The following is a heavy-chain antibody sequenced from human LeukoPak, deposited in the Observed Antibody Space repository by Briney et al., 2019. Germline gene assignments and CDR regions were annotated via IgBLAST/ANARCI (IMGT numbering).Heavy chain of an antibody. CDR1: GFTFSDYY. D-gene: IGHD3-10*01. CDR3: AGGSGFFFDY. J-gene: IGHJ4*02. Sequence: GSLRLSCAASGFTFSDYYMNWIRQTPGKGLEWIGEIYHIGSTNYNPSRKSRVTISVDKSKNQFSLKLSSVTAADTAVYYCAGGSGFFFDYWGQGTLVTVSS. CDR2: IYHIGST. V-gene: IGHV4-34*08.